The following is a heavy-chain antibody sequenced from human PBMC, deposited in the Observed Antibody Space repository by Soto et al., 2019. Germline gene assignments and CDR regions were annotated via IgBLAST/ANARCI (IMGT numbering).Heavy chain of an antibody. D-gene: IGHD6-6*01. J-gene: IGHJ5*02. V-gene: IGHV3-48*03. CDR3: ARDSIAAPNWFDP. Sequence: VHLVESGGGLVQPGGSLRLSCAASGFTFRNFEMNWVRHVPGKGLEWISYISSSGSKIFYADSVKGRFIVSRDNTNDSLFLEMSSLREEDTGVYYCARDSIAAPNWFDPWGQGTLVTVSS. CDR2: ISSSGSKI. CDR1: GFTFRNFE.